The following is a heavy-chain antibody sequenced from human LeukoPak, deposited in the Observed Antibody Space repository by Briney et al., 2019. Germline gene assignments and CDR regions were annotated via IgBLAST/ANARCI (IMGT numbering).Heavy chain of an antibody. CDR2: IHPSGML. CDR1: GASFNSDDQY. J-gene: IGHJ4*02. CDR3: SRGLDSRKLGY. Sequence: SETLSLTCTVSGASFNSDDQYWNWVRQSPGKGLEWIGSIHPSGMLYNNPSLESRVTMSRDTSKNQFSLNLNSVTAADTAVYFCSRGLDSRKLGYWGQGILVAVSS. V-gene: IGHV4-31*03. D-gene: IGHD3-22*01.